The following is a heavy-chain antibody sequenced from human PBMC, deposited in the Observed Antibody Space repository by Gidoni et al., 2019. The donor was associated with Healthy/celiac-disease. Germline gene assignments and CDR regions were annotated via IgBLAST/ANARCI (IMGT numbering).Heavy chain of an antibody. CDR3: AKSRSRRAQAGAFDI. J-gene: IGHJ3*02. V-gene: IGHV3-30*18. CDR1: GFTFSRCG. CDR2: ISYDGSNI. Sequence: QVQLMESGGGEVQPGRYLRLSCAASGFTFSRCGMNWVRQAPCKGLEWVAVISYDGSNIYYADSVKVRFSISRDNSKSTLYLQMNSLRAEDPAVYYCAKSRSRRAQAGAFDIWGQGTMVTVSS.